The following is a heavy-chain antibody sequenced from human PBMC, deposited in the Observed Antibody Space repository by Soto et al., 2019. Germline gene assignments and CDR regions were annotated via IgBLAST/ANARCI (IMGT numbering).Heavy chain of an antibody. Sequence: GGSLRLSCAASGFTFSSYAMHWVRQAPGKGLEWVAVISYDGSNKYYADSVKGRFTISRDNSKNTLYLQMNSLRAEDTAVYYCARDPGVVVPAAIDYYYGMDVWGQGTTVTVSS. V-gene: IGHV3-30*04. CDR1: GFTFSSYA. CDR2: ISYDGSNK. D-gene: IGHD2-2*01. CDR3: ARDPGVVVPAAIDYYYGMDV. J-gene: IGHJ6*02.